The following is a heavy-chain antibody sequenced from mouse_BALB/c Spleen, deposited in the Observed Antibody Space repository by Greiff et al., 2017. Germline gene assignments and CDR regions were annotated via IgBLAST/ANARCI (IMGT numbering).Heavy chain of an antibody. CDR3: ARRRDGYYLPFDY. J-gene: IGHJ2*01. CDR1: GYTFTDYW. D-gene: IGHD2-3*01. V-gene: IGHV1-69*01. CDR2: IDTSDSYT. Sequence: QVQLQQPGAELVMPGASVKMSCKASGYTFTDYWMHWVKQRPGQGLEWIGAIDTSDSYTSYNQKFKGKATLTVDESSSTAYMQLSSLTSEDSAVYYCARRRDGYYLPFDYWGQGTTLTVSS.